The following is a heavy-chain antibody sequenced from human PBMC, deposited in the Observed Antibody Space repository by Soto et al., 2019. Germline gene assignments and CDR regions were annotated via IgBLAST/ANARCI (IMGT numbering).Heavy chain of an antibody. CDR2: IYWDDDK. Sequence: QITLKEAGPALVKPTQTLTLTCSFSGFSLITSGVGVGWIRQPPGKALEWLALIYWDDDKGYSTSLKGRVTNNKDPSKNQGVLTIANMDPADTATYYCAHTMAPRIFDYWGQGTLVTVSS. CDR1: GFSLITSGVG. V-gene: IGHV2-5*02. CDR3: AHTMAPRIFDY. J-gene: IGHJ4*02.